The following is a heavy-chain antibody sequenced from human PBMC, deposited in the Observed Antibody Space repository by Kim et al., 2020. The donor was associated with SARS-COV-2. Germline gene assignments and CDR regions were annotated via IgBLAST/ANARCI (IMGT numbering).Heavy chain of an antibody. D-gene: IGHD1-26*01. V-gene: IGHV3-30-3*01. Sequence: GGSLRLSCAASGFTFSSYAMHWVRQAPGKGLEWVAVISYDGINKYYADSVKGRFTISRDNSKNTLYLQMNSLRAEDTAVYYCAISSSVGAKDYWGQGTLVTVSS. CDR2: ISYDGINK. CDR3: AISSSVGAKDY. CDR1: GFTFSSYA. J-gene: IGHJ4*02.